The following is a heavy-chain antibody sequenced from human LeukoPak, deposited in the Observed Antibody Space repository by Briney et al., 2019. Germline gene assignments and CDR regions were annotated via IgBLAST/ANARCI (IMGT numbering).Heavy chain of an antibody. D-gene: IGHD6-6*01. J-gene: IGHJ6*02. Sequence: SVKVSCKASGGTFSSYAISWVRQAPGQGLEWMGRIIPILGIANYAQKLQGRVTMTTDTSTSTAYMELRSLRSDDTAVYYCARVSIAALYYYGMDVWGQGTTVTVSS. V-gene: IGHV1-69*04. CDR1: GGTFSSYA. CDR2: IIPILGIA. CDR3: ARVSIAALYYYGMDV.